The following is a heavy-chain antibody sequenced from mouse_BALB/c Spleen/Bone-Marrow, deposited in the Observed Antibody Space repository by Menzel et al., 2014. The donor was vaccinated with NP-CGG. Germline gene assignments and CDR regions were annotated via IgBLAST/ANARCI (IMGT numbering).Heavy chain of an antibody. CDR3: ARGGYYRYDGFAY. V-gene: IGHV1-77*01. CDR2: IYPGNGNT. D-gene: IGHD2-14*01. Sequence: QVQLKESGAELARPGASVKLSCKASGYTFTDYYINWVRRRTGQGLEWIGEIYPGNGNTYYNEKFKGKATLTADKSSSTAYMQLGSLTSEDSAVYFCARGGYYRYDGFAYWGQVDSGHCLC. CDR1: GYTFTDYY. J-gene: IGHJ3*01.